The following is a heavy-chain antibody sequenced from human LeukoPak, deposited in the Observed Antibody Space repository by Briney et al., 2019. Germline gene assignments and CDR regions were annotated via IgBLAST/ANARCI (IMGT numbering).Heavy chain of an antibody. CDR3: ARVRRAGGSGSYYDY. V-gene: IGHV4-31*03. CDR1: GGSISSSSYY. Sequence: SETLSLACTVSGGSISSSSYYWGWIRQHPGKGLEWIGYIYYSGSTYYNPSLKSRVTISVDTSKNQFSLKLSSVTAADTAVYYCARVRRAGGSGSYYDYWGQGTLVTVSS. D-gene: IGHD3-10*01. CDR2: IYYSGST. J-gene: IGHJ4*02.